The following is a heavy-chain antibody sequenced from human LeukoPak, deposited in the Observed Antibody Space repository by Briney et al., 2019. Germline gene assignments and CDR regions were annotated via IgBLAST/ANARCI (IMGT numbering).Heavy chain of an antibody. J-gene: IGHJ6*03. V-gene: IGHV4-4*09. Sequence: SETLSLTCTVSGGSISSYYWSWIRQPPGKGLEWIGYIYTSGSTNYNPSLKSRVTISVDTSKNQFSLKLSSATAADTAVYYCARGVHLYTDYYYYYMDVWGKGTTVTVSS. CDR1: GGSISSYY. D-gene: IGHD1-1*01. CDR3: ARGVHLYTDYYYYYMDV. CDR2: IYTSGST.